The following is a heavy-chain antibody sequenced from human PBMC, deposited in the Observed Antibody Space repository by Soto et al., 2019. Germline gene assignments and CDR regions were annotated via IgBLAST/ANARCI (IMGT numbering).Heavy chain of an antibody. Sequence: GASVKVSCKASGYTFTSYYMHWVRQAPGQGLEWMGIINPSGGSTSYAQKFQGRVTMTRDTSTSTVYMELSSLRSEDTAVYYCASAYSSGWYSVGNWFDPWGQGTLVTSPQ. V-gene: IGHV1-46*03. J-gene: IGHJ5*02. CDR3: ASAYSSGWYSVGNWFDP. CDR1: GYTFTSYY. D-gene: IGHD6-19*01. CDR2: INPSGGST.